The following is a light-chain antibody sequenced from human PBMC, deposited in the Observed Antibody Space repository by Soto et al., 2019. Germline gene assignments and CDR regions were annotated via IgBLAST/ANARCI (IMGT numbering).Light chain of an antibody. CDR2: EVS. CDR1: SSDVGSYNR. Sequence: QSVLTQPPSVSGSPGQTVTISCTGTSSDVGSYNRVSWYQQPPGTAPKPIIYEVSNRPSVVPDRFFGAKSGNTASLTISGLQAEDEADYYCSSFTNSNTWVFGGGTKLTVL. CDR3: SSFTNSNTWV. V-gene: IGLV2-18*02. J-gene: IGLJ3*02.